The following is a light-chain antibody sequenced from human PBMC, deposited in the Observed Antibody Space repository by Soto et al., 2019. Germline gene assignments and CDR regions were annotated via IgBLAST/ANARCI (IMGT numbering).Light chain of an antibody. CDR1: SSDVGGYNY. Sequence: QSLLTQPASVSGSPGQSITISCTGTSSDVGGYNYVSWYQQHPGKAPKLMIYEVSNRPSGVSNRFSGSKSGNTASLTISGLQAEDEADYYCSSYTSSSTSYRFGNRTKVTV. J-gene: IGLJ1*01. V-gene: IGLV2-14*01. CDR2: EVS. CDR3: SSYTSSSTSYR.